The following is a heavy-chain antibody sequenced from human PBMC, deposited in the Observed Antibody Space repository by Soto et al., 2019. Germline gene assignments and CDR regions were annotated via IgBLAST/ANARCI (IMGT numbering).Heavy chain of an antibody. Sequence: EVHLVESGGGLVQPGGSLRLSCAASGFTFSSYSLNWVRQAPGKGLEWVSYITSSGTTVYYAASVRGRFTISRDNAQNSLYLQMNSLRDDDTAVYYCARGSSNWAYYFDFWGQGTLVTVSS. D-gene: IGHD6-13*01. CDR2: ITSSGTTV. CDR1: GFTFSSYS. J-gene: IGHJ4*02. CDR3: ARGSSNWAYYFDF. V-gene: IGHV3-48*02.